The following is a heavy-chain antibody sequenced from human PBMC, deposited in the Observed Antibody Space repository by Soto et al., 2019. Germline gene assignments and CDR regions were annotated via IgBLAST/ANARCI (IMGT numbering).Heavy chain of an antibody. CDR1: GYTFTSYD. J-gene: IGHJ2*01. CDR3: ARSPRNWYFDL. CDR2: MNPNSGNT. Sequence: ASVKVSCKASGYTFTSYDINWVRQATGQGFEWMGWMNPNSGNTGYAQKFQGRVTMTRDTSITTAYLELSSLTSEDTAVYFCARSPRNWYFDLWGRGTLVTVSS. D-gene: IGHD6-6*01. V-gene: IGHV1-8*01.